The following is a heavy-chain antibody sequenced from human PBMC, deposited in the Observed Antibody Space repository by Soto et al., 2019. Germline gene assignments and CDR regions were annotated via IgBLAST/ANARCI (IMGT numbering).Heavy chain of an antibody. J-gene: IGHJ6*02. CDR2: IGTAGDT. V-gene: IGHV3-13*01. D-gene: IGHD2-2*02. CDR3: ASFSPHGGIPYYYYGMDV. CDR1: GFTLSSYD. Sequence: GGSLRHSCAASGFTLSSYDMHWVRQATGKGLEWVSAIGTAGDTYYPGSVKGRFTISRENAKNSLYLQMNSLRAEDTAVYYCASFSPHGGIPYYYYGMDVWGQGTTVTVSS.